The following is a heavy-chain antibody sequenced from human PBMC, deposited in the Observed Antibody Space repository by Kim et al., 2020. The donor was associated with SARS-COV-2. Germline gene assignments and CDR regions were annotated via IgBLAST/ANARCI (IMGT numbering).Heavy chain of an antibody. CDR1: GYIFTNYY. V-gene: IGHV1-46*01. CDR3: ARRSGYSYAGMDY. J-gene: IGHJ4*02. Sequence: ASVKVSCKASGYIFTNYYMHWVRQAPGQGLEWMGVINPSGGTTTYAQNFQGRVTMTRDTSTSTVYMDLSSLRFEDTALYYCARRSGYSYAGMDYWGQGTLVTVSS. CDR2: INPSGGTT. D-gene: IGHD5-18*01.